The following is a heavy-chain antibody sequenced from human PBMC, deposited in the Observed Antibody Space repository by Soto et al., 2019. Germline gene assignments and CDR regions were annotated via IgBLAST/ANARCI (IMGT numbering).Heavy chain of an antibody. J-gene: IGHJ6*03. Sequence: PVGSLRLSCAASGFTFSDYWMHWVRQAPGKGLEWVSRIKRDGSTTNYSTSLKARLTISKDTSKNQVVLTMTNMDPVDTATYYCARLPGVTVKVGYYYMDVWGKGTTVTVSS. CDR1: GFTFSDYW. CDR3: ARLPGVTVKVGYYYMDV. CDR2: IKRDGSTT. V-gene: IGHV3-74*01. D-gene: IGHD4-17*01.